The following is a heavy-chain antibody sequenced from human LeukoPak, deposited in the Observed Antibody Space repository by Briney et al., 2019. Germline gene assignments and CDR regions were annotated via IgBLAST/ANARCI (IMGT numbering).Heavy chain of an antibody. CDR3: ARVLYPYIAAAGTNLNYGMDV. J-gene: IGHJ6*02. CDR2: INPNSGGT. Sequence: ASVKVSCKASGYTFTGYYMHWVRQAPGQGLEWMGWINPNSGGTNYAQKFQGRVTMTRDTSISTAYMELSRLRSDDTAMYYCARVLYPYIAAAGTNLNYGMDVWGQGTTVTVSS. V-gene: IGHV1-2*02. D-gene: IGHD6-13*01. CDR1: GYTFTGYY.